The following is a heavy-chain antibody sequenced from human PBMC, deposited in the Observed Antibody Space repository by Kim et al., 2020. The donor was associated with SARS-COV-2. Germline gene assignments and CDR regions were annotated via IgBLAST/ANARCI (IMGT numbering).Heavy chain of an antibody. V-gene: IGHV5-51*01. D-gene: IGHD3-9*01. CDR1: GYNFANYW. J-gene: IGHJ5*02. Sequence: GESLKISCKGSGYNFANYWIGWVRQTPGKGLEWMGIIYPDDSNTRYSPSFQGQVTLSADKSLNTAYLQWNNLKASDTAMYYCVRRRADILTGLGSRFDPWGQGTLVTVSS. CDR2: IYPDDSNT. CDR3: VRRRADILTGLGSRFDP.